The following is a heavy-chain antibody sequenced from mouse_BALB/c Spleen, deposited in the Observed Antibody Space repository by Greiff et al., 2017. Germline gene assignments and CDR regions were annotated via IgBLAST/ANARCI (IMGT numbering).Heavy chain of an antibody. Sequence: EVQLVESGGGLVKPGGSLKLSCAASGFAFSSYDMSWVRQTPEKRLEWVAYISSGGGSTYYPDTVKGRFTISRDNAKNTLYLQMSSLKSEDTAMYYCARQPTMITTGFAYWGQGTLVTVSA. V-gene: IGHV5-12-1*01. D-gene: IGHD2-4*01. CDR1: GFAFSSYD. J-gene: IGHJ3*01. CDR2: ISSGGGST. CDR3: ARQPTMITTGFAY.